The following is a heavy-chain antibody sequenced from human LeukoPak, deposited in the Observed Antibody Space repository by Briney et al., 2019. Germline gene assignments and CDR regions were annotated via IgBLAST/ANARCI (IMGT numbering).Heavy chain of an antibody. CDR1: GGAISFYH. J-gene: IGHJ4*02. V-gene: IGHV4-4*07. D-gene: IGHD6-6*01. CDR3: ARLRGRSSSSKYYFGY. Sequence: PSETLSLTCTVSGGAISFYHWSWIRQPAGKGLEWIGRIYSNGNTNYNPSLKSRVTMSLDTSKNQLSLQLISVTAADTAVYYCARLRGRSSSSKYYFGYWGQGTLVTVSS. CDR2: IYSNGNT.